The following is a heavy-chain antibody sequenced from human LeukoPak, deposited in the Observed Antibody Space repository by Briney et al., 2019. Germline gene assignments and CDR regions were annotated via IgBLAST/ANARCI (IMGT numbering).Heavy chain of an antibody. CDR2: IYYSGST. J-gene: IGHJ4*02. D-gene: IGHD2-2*01. V-gene: IGHV4-39*01. CDR1: GGSISSSSYY. Sequence: PSETLSLNCTVSGGSISSSSYYWGWIRQPPGKGLEWIGSIYYSGSTYYNPSLKSRVTISVDTSKNQFSLKLSSVTAADTAVYYCASRHCSSTSCFNNWGQGTLVTVSS. CDR3: ASRHCSSTSCFNN.